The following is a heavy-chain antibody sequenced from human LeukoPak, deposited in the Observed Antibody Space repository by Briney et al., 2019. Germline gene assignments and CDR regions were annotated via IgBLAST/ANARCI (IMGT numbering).Heavy chain of an antibody. V-gene: IGHV1-69*05. CDR2: IIPIFGTA. CDR1: GGTFSSYA. D-gene: IGHD5-24*01. Sequence: SVKVSCKASGGTFSSYAISWVRQAPGQGLEWMGGIIPIFGTANYAQKFQGRVAITTDESTSTAYMELSSLRSEDTAVYYCARRRDGYNLYFDYWGQGTLVTVSS. CDR3: ARRRDGYNLYFDY. J-gene: IGHJ4*02.